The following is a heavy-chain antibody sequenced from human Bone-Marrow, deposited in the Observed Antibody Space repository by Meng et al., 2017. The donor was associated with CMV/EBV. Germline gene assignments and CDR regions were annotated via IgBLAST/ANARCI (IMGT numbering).Heavy chain of an antibody. CDR2: INHSGST. V-gene: IGHV4-34*01. CDR3: ARGLPGSSTGNWFDP. CDR1: GGSFSGYY. D-gene: IGHD6-6*01. J-gene: IGHJ5*02. Sequence: GPLRLSCAVYGGSFSGYYWSWIRQPPGKGLEWIGEINHSGSTNYNPSLKSRVTISVDTSKNQFSLKLSSVTAADTAVYYCARGLPGSSTGNWFDPWGQGTLVTVSS.